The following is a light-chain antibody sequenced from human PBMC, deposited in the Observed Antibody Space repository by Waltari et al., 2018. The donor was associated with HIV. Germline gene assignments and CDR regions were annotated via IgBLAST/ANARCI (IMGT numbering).Light chain of an antibody. CDR1: QSISTH. V-gene: IGKV1-39*01. J-gene: IGKJ3*01. CDR2: GAS. Sequence: DIQMTQSPSSLSASVGDRITISCRASQSISTHLNWYQQKLGKVPKVLIYGASTLQSGAPSRFSGSGSGTHFTLTISNLQPEDFATYYCQQNYSNPLTFGPGTKVDVK. CDR3: QQNYSNPLT.